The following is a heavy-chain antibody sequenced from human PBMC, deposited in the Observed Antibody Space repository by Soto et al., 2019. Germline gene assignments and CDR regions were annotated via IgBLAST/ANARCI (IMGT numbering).Heavy chain of an antibody. J-gene: IGHJ4*02. D-gene: IGHD2-15*01. Sequence: QVQLVQSGAEVKKPGASVKVSCKASGSTFTSYDINWVRQATGQGLEWMGWMNPNSGNTGYAQKFQGRVTMTRNTSISTAYMELSSLRSEDTAVYYCARVGGYCSGGSCYRLDYWGQGTLVTVSS. CDR1: GSTFTSYD. CDR2: MNPNSGNT. V-gene: IGHV1-8*01. CDR3: ARVGGYCSGGSCYRLDY.